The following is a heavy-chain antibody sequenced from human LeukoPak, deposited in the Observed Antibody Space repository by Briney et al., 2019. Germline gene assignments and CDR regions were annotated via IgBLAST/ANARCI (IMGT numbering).Heavy chain of an antibody. J-gene: IGHJ4*02. CDR2: IVVGSGNT. V-gene: IGHV1-58*02. D-gene: IGHD3-10*01. CDR1: GFTFTSSA. Sequence: SVKVSCKASGFTFTSSAMQWVRQARGQRLEWIGWIVVGSGNTNYAQKFQERVTITRDMSTSTAYMELSSLRSEDTAVYYCARPYGSGSGSRQMSDWGQGTLVTVSS. CDR3: ARPYGSGSGSRQMSD.